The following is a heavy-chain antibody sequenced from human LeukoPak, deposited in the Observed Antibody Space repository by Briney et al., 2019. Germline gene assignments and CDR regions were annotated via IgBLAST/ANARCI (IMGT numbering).Heavy chain of an antibody. D-gene: IGHD1-14*01. V-gene: IGHV4-59*08. CDR2: IYYSGST. CDR1: GGSISGYY. CDR3: ARLVTGKTNWFDP. Sequence: SETLSLTCAVSGGSISGYYWSWIRQPPGKGLEWIGYIYYSGSTNYNPSLNSRVTISLDTSKNQFTLKLTSVTAADTAVYYCARLVTGKTNWFDPWGQGTLVTVPS. J-gene: IGHJ5*02.